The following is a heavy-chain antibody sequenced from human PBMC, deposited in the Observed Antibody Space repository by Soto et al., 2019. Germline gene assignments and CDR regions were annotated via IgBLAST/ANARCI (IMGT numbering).Heavy chain of an antibody. J-gene: IGHJ6*03. CDR1: GGSFSGYY. Sequence: SETLSLTCAVYGGSFSGYYWSWIRQPPGKGLEWIGEINHSGSTNYNPSLKSRVTISVDTSKNQFSLKLSSVTAADTAVYYCARLAYCSGGSCYHRSVNYMDVWGKGTTVTVSS. CDR3: ARLAYCSGGSCYHRSVNYMDV. V-gene: IGHV4-34*01. D-gene: IGHD2-15*01. CDR2: INHSGST.